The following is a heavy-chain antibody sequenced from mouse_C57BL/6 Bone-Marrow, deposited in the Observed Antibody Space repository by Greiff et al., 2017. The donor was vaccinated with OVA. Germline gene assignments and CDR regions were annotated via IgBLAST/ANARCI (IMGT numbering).Heavy chain of an antibody. CDR2: INSDGGST. Sequence: DVQLVESGGGLVQPGESLKLSCESNEYEFPSHDMSWVRKTPEKRLELVAAINSDGGSTYYPDTMERRFIISRDNTKKTLYLQMSSLRSEDTAVYDCARPGPTRVTTNFDDWGKGTTLTVSS. J-gene: IGHJ2*01. CDR3: ARPGPTRVTTNFDD. D-gene: IGHD2-5*01. CDR1: EYEFPSHD. V-gene: IGHV5-2*01.